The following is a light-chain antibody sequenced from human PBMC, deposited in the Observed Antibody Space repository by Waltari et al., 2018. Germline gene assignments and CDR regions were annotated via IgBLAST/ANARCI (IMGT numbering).Light chain of an antibody. CDR1: QMVLNTLHNNTY. Sequence: DIVMTQSRDSLAVSRGESATINCTSSQMVLNTLHNNTYLAWYQQKPGQPPKLIINWASTRESGVPARFSGSGSGTDFTLTISSLQAEDVAVYYCQQYYSILPLTFGGGTKVEIK. J-gene: IGKJ4*01. CDR2: WAS. V-gene: IGKV4-1*01. CDR3: QQYYSILPLT.